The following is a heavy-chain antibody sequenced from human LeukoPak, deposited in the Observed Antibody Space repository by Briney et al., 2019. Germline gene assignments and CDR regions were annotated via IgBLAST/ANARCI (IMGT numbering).Heavy chain of an antibody. V-gene: IGHV3-13*01. CDR2: IGTKGDT. Sequence: GGSLRLSCAASGLSFSSYDMHWVRQATGKGLEWVSAIGTKGDTYYSDSVRGRFTISRENGKNSLYLQMNSLRAGDTAVYYCARRYNWNGEPFDYWGQGTLVTVSS. D-gene: IGHD1-1*01. CDR3: ARRYNWNGEPFDY. J-gene: IGHJ4*02. CDR1: GLSFSSYD.